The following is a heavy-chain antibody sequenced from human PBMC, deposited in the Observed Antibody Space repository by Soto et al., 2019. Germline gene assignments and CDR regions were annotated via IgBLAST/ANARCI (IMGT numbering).Heavy chain of an antibody. J-gene: IGHJ4*02. CDR2: VSYDAGSA. V-gene: IGHV3-30*18. Sequence: QVQLVESGGGVVQPGRSLGLSCAASEFSFGTYGMHLVRQAPGKGLEWLAFVSYDAGSANYADFVKGRFSISRENSKKTLFLQMNSLTPEDTVVYYCEKGDVEFGVQGSFDHWGQGTLVTVS. D-gene: IGHD3-10*01. CDR1: EFSFGTYG. CDR3: EKGDVEFGVQGSFDH.